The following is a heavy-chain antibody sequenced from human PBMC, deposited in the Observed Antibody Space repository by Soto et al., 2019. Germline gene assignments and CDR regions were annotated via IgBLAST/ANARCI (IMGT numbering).Heavy chain of an antibody. Sequence: QVQLQQWGAGLLKPSETLSLACAVYGGSFSDYYWTWIRQPPGKGLEWIGEISHSGSTNHNPSLKSRLTISVDTSKNQFSLKLTAGTAADTAVYYCARRPSGDYGVDYWGQGTLVTVSS. J-gene: IGHJ4*02. V-gene: IGHV4-34*01. CDR1: GGSFSDYY. CDR3: ARRPSGDYGVDY. CDR2: ISHSGST. D-gene: IGHD2-21*02.